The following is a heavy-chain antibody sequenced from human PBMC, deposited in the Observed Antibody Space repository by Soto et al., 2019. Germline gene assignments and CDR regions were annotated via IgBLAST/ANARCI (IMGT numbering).Heavy chain of an antibody. Sequence: EVQLVESGGGLVQPGGSLRLSCAASGFTFSDHYMDWVRQAPGKGLEWVGRSRNKANSYSTDYAASVKGRFTISRDESKNSLYLQMNSLKTEDTAVYYCARFSGSYTRGLDYCGQGTLVTVSS. CDR3: ARFSGSYTRGLDY. CDR1: GFTFSDHY. J-gene: IGHJ4*02. D-gene: IGHD1-26*01. V-gene: IGHV3-72*01. CDR2: SRNKANSYST.